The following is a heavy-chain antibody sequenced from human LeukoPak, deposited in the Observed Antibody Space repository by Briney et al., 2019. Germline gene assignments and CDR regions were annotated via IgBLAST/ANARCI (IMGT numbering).Heavy chain of an antibody. V-gene: IGHV1-24*01. CDR3: ARRGRTGTTRGYNWFDP. J-gene: IGHJ5*02. Sequence: ASVKVSCKVSGYTLTELSMHWVRQAPGKGLEWMGGFDPEDGETIYAQKFQGRVTMTEDTSTDTAYMELSSLRSDDTAVYYCARRGRTGTTRGYNWFDPWGQGTLVTVSS. CDR1: GYTLTELS. D-gene: IGHD1-1*01. CDR2: FDPEDGET.